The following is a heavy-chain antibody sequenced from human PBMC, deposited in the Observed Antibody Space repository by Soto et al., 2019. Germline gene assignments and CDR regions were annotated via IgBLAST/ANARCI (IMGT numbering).Heavy chain of an antibody. CDR2: IIPLFGKA. V-gene: IGHV1-69*06. Sequence: SVKVSCEASGGQFSIPGINWVRQAPGQGLEWMGGIIPLFGKARYAETSQGRVTITADTSTGTAYMEVSSLRSDDTAVFYCATAHNSGWYFFDYCGPCTLVT. CDR3: ATAHNSGWYFFDY. J-gene: IGHJ4*01. D-gene: IGHD6-19*01. CDR1: GGQFSIPG.